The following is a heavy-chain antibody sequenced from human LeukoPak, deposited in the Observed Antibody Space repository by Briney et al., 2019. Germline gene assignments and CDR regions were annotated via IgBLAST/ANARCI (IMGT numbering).Heavy chain of an antibody. V-gene: IGHV4-59*08. J-gene: IGHJ3*02. CDR2: IYYSGST. D-gene: IGHD1-26*01. Sequence: SETLSLTCTVSGGSISSYYWSWIRQPPGKGLEWIGYIYYSGSTNYNPSLKSRVTISVDTSKNQFSLKLSSVTAADTAVYYCARKWELLRDDAFDIRGQGTMVTVSS. CDR1: GGSISSYY. CDR3: ARKWELLRDDAFDI.